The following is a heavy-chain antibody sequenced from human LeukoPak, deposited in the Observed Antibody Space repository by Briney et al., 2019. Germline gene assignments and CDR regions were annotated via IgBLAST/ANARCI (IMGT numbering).Heavy chain of an antibody. D-gene: IGHD3-3*01. V-gene: IGHV4-59*01. CDR3: ARLDSWSGYSTDY. CDR2: IYYSGRN. Sequence: SETLSLICTVSGGSISSYYWSWLRPPPGKGLEGLGYIYYSGRNNYNPFLKSRITISVDTSENQVSLKLSSVTAADTAGYYCARLDSWSGYSTDYWGQGTLVTVSS. CDR1: GGSISSYY. J-gene: IGHJ4*02.